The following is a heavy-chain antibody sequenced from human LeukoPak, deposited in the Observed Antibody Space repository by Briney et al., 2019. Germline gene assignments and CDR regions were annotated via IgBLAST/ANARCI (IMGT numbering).Heavy chain of an antibody. Sequence: GGSLRLSCAASGFTVSSNYMSWVRQAPGKGLEWVSVIYSGGSTYYADSVKGRFTISRDNSKNTLYLQMNSLRAEDTAVYYCARDGGLIYDSSGYLFDYWGQGTLVTVSS. CDR3: ARDGGLIYDSSGYLFDY. D-gene: IGHD3-22*01. V-gene: IGHV3-66*01. J-gene: IGHJ4*02. CDR1: GFTVSSNY. CDR2: IYSGGST.